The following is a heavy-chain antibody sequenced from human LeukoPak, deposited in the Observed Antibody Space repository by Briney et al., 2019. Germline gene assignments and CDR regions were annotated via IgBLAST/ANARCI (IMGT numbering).Heavy chain of an antibody. CDR2: MNPNSGNT. V-gene: IGHV1-8*02. Sequence: ASVKVSCKASGYTFTSYGISWVRQATGQGLEWMGWMNPNSGNTGYAQKFQGRVTMTRNTSISTAFMELSSLRFEDTAVFYCARRYCSSTSCHYFDYWGQGTLVTVSS. CDR3: ARRYCSSTSCHYFDY. D-gene: IGHD2-2*01. CDR1: GYTFTSYG. J-gene: IGHJ4*02.